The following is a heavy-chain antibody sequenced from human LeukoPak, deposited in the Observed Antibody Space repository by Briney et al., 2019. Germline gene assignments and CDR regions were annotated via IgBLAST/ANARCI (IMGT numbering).Heavy chain of an antibody. J-gene: IGHJ4*02. CDR3: AGLYWNDSPYYFDY. CDR1: GFTFSSYE. CDR2: ISSSGSTI. V-gene: IGHV3-48*03. D-gene: IGHD1-1*01. Sequence: GGSLRLSCAASGFTFSSYEMNWVRQAPGKGLEWVSYISSSGSTIYYADSVKGRFTISRDNAKNSLYLQMNSLRAEDTAVYYCAGLYWNDSPYYFDYWGQGTLVTVSS.